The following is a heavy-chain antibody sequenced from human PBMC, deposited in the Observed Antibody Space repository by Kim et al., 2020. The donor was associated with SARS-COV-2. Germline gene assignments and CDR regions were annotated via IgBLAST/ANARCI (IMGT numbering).Heavy chain of an antibody. D-gene: IGHD3-3*01. V-gene: IGHV1-3*01. CDR2: INAGSGNT. CDR1: GYTFSNYA. Sequence: ASVKVSCKASGYTFSNYAMHWVRQAPGQRLKWMGWINAGSGNTEYSQKFQGRLIITRDTSASTAYMELSSLRSEDTAVYYCARGGAVLRFLEWLSSYFDYWGQGTLVTVSS. CDR3: ARGGAVLRFLEWLSSYFDY. J-gene: IGHJ4*02.